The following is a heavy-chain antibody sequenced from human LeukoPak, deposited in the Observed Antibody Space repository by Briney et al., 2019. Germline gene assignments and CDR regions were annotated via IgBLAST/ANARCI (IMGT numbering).Heavy chain of an antibody. CDR2: INHSGST. CDR3: ARGMHYDFWSGYYRRQNWFDP. Sequence: PSETLSLTCAVYGGSSSGYYWSWIRQPPGKGLEWIGEINHSGSTNYNPSLKSRATISVDTSKNQFSLKLSSVTAADTAVYYCARGMHYDFWSGYYRRQNWFDPWGQGTLVTVSS. D-gene: IGHD3-3*01. V-gene: IGHV4-34*01. CDR1: GGSSSGYY. J-gene: IGHJ5*02.